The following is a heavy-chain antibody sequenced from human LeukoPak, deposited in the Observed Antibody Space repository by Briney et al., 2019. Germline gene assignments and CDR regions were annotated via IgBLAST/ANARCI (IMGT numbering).Heavy chain of an antibody. CDR2: LYYSESA. V-gene: IGHV4-59*02. CDR1: GDSVSNYY. D-gene: IGHD3-9*01. Sequence: PSETLSLTCTVSGDSVSNYYWSWIRQPPGKRLEWIGCLYYSESATYNPSLKSRVTISLDTSKNQFFLKLSSVTAADTAVYYCARKRSFDLWGQGTLVTVSS. J-gene: IGHJ4*02. CDR3: ARKRSFDL.